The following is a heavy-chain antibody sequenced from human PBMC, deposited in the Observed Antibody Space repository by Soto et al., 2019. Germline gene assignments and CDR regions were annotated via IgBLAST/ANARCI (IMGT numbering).Heavy chain of an antibody. V-gene: IGHV3-30*18. Sequence: QVQLVESGGGVVQPGRSLRLSCAASGFTFSSYGMHWVRQAPGKGLEWVAVISYDGSNKYYADSVKGRFTISRDNSKNTLYLQMNSLRAEDTAVYYCAKALYCGGDCYGYYYGMDVW. CDR3: AKALYCGGDCYGYYYGMDV. J-gene: IGHJ6*01. CDR1: GFTFSSYG. D-gene: IGHD2-21*02. CDR2: ISYDGSNK.